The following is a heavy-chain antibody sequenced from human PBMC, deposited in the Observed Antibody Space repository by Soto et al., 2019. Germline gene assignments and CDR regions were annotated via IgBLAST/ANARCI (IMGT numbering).Heavy chain of an antibody. Sequence: PGESLKISCKGSGYSFTSYWIGWVRQMPGKGLEWMGIIYPGDSDTRYSPSFQGQVTISADKSISTAYLQWSSLKASDTAMYYCARPRNKRYYYDSSGYFEDAFDIWGQGTMVTVSS. V-gene: IGHV5-51*01. CDR2: IYPGDSDT. CDR1: GYSFTSYW. D-gene: IGHD3-22*01. CDR3: ARPRNKRYYYDSSGYFEDAFDI. J-gene: IGHJ3*02.